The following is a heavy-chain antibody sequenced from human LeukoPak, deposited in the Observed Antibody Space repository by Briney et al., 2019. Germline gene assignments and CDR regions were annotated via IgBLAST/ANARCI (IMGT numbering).Heavy chain of an antibody. Sequence: GGSLRLSCVASGFTLSNYVMSWVRQAPEKGLEWVSGVSGGGFDTYYTDSVKGRFTISRDNSKNMVYLQMNSLRAEDTAVHYCTRRAGGNLYDLDNWGQGTLVTVSS. CDR1: GFTLSNYV. CDR2: VSGGGFDT. J-gene: IGHJ4*02. V-gene: IGHV3-23*01. D-gene: IGHD2-8*02. CDR3: TRRAGGNLYDLDN.